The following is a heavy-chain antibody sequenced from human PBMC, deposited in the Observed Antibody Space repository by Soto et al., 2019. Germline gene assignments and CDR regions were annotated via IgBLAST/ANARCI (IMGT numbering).Heavy chain of an antibody. CDR3: ARDATAFVVVTGNWFDP. D-gene: IGHD2-21*02. CDR2: INPSGGST. CDR1: VYTYTSYY. Sequence: ASVTVSCKASVYTYTSYYIHWVRQAPGQGLEWMGIINPSGGSTSYAQKFQGRVTMTRDTSTSTVYMELSSLRSEDTAVYYCARDATAFVVVTGNWFDPWGQGTLVTVSS. V-gene: IGHV1-46*03. J-gene: IGHJ5*02.